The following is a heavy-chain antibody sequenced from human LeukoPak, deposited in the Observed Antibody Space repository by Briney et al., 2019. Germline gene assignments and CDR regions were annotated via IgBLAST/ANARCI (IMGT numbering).Heavy chain of an antibody. CDR2: IWYDGSNK. V-gene: IGHV3-30*02. Sequence: GGSLRLSCEASGFTFNNYGMHWVRQAPGKGLEWVTFIWYDGSNKYYADSVKGRFTISRDNSKNTLYLQMNSLRPEDTAVYFCASGISYDSGSYLPFDYWGQGALVIVSS. J-gene: IGHJ4*02. CDR1: GFTFNNYG. D-gene: IGHD3-10*01. CDR3: ASGISYDSGSYLPFDY.